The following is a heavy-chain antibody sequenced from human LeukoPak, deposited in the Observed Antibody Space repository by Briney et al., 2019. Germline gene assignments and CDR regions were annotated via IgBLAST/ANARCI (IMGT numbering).Heavy chain of an antibody. CDR3: ARDGDYDFWSGYYEAGFDY. Sequence: PGGSLRLSCAASGFTFSSYSMNWVRQAPGKGLEWVSSISSSSSYIYYADSVKGRFTISRDNAKNSLYLQMNSLRAEDTAVYYCARDGDYDFWSGYYEAGFDYWGQGTLVTVSS. D-gene: IGHD3-3*01. J-gene: IGHJ4*02. CDR2: ISSSSSYI. CDR1: GFTFSSYS. V-gene: IGHV3-21*01.